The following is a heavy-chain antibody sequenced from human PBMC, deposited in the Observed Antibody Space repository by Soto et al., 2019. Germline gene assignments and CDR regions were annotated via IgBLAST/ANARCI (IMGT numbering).Heavy chain of an antibody. V-gene: IGHV3-30*18. CDR2: ISYDGSNK. J-gene: IGHJ4*02. CDR1: GFTFSSYG. CDR3: AKDSSWFGELPLPYYFDY. Sequence: GGSLRLSCAASGFTFSSYGMHWVRQAPGKGLEWVAVISYDGSNKYYADSVKGRFTISRDNSKNTLYLQMNSLRAEDTAVYYCAKDSSWFGELPLPYYFDYWGQGTLVTVSS. D-gene: IGHD3-10*01.